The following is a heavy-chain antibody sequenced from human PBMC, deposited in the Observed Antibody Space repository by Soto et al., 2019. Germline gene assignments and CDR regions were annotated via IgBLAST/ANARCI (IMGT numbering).Heavy chain of an antibody. V-gene: IGHV3-23*03. Sequence: EVQLLESGGGLVQPGGSLRLSCAGSGSTFTDFTMTWVRQAPGKGLEWVSFIYTDGSTYYADSVKGRFTISRDNSKNTLYLQMNSLRAEDTAIYYCTTGGSSLGYWGQGTLVTVSS. CDR2: IYTDGST. CDR3: TTGGSSLGY. J-gene: IGHJ4*02. D-gene: IGHD6-6*01. CDR1: GSTFTDFT.